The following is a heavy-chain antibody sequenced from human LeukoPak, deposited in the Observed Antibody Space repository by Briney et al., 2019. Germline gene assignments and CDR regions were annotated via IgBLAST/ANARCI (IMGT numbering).Heavy chain of an antibody. CDR3: AKGRDDGIAAAGTVFDY. CDR1: GFTFSSHA. J-gene: IGHJ4*02. Sequence: GGSLRLSCAASGFTFSSHAMSWVRQAPGKGLEWVSAISGSGGSTYYADSVKGRFTISRDNSKNTLYLQMNSLRAEDTAVYYCAKGRDDGIAAAGTVFDYWGQGTLVTVSS. CDR2: ISGSGGST. V-gene: IGHV3-23*01. D-gene: IGHD6-13*01.